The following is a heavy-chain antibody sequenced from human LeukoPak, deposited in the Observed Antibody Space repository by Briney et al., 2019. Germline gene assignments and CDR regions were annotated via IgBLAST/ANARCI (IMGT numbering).Heavy chain of an antibody. J-gene: IGHJ4*02. D-gene: IGHD2-2*01. Sequence: ASVKVSCKVSGYTLTELSMHWVRQAPGKGLEWMGGFDPEDGETIYAQKFQGRVTMTEDTSTDTAYMELSSLRSEDTAVYYCAKDRLSGYCGGTSCPPIFDYWGQGTLVTVSS. CDR1: GYTLTELS. CDR2: FDPEDGET. V-gene: IGHV1-24*01. CDR3: AKDRLSGYCGGTSCPPIFDY.